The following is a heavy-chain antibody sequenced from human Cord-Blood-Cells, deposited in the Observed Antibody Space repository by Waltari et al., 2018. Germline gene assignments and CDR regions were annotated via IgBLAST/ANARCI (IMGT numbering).Heavy chain of an antibody. V-gene: IGHV4-34*01. CDR3: ARDGLRYNYYYYYGMDV. D-gene: IGHD3-9*01. J-gene: IGHJ6*02. Sequence: QVQLQQWGAGLLKPSETLSLTCAVYGGSFSGYYWSWIRQPPGKGLEWIGEINHSGSTHYNPSLKSRVTISVDTSKNQFSLKLSSVTAADTAVYYCARDGLRYNYYYYYGMDVWGQGTTVTVSS. CDR2: INHSGST. CDR1: GGSFSGYY.